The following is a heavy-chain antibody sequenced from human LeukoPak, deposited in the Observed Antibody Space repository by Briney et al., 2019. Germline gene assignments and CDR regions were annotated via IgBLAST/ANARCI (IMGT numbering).Heavy chain of an antibody. CDR1: GGSISSSSYY. CDR3: AINGGAAARQRGWFDP. J-gene: IGHJ5*02. D-gene: IGHD6-13*01. CDR2: IYYSGST. V-gene: IGHV4-39*01. Sequence: SETLSLTCTVSGGSISSSSYYWGWIRQPPGKGLEWIGSIYYSGSTYYNPSLKSRVTISVDTSKNQFSLKLSSVTAADTAVYYCAINGGAAARQRGWFDPWGQGTLVTVSS.